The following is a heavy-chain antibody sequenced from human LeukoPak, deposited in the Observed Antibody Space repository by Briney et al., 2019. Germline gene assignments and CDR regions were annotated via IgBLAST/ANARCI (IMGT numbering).Heavy chain of an antibody. CDR3: AKGVYSYPS. V-gene: IGHV3-7*01. CDR1: GFTFSSYW. D-gene: IGHD3-16*01. CDR2: IKEDGSEI. J-gene: IGHJ5*02. Sequence: GGSLRLSCAASGFTFSSYWMTWVRQAPGKGLQWVANIKEDGSEIYYVDSVKGRFTISRDNAKNSLYLQMNGLRAEGTALYYCAKGVYSYPSWGQGTLVTVSS.